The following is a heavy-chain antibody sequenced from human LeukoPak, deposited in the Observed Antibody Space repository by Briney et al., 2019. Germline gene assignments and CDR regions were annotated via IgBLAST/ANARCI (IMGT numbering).Heavy chain of an antibody. Sequence: GSSVKLSCKASGGTFSSYAISWVRQAPRQGLEWMGRIILIFGTANYAQKFQGRVTITADKSTSTAYMELSSLRSEDTAVYYCATPGTTYYYDSSGYYYDYFDYWGQGTLVTVSS. CDR3: ATPGTTYYYDSSGYYYDYFDY. J-gene: IGHJ4*02. CDR2: IILIFGTA. D-gene: IGHD3-22*01. CDR1: GGTFSSYA. V-gene: IGHV1-69*06.